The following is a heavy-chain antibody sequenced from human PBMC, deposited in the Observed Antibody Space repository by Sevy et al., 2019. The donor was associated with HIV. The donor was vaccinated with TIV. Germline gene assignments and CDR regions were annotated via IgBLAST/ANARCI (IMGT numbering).Heavy chain of an antibody. CDR1: GFTFSNYW. CDR3: ARDSSSATCLWGLDV. V-gene: IGHV3-7*03. D-gene: IGHD2-2*01. Sequence: GGSLRLSCAASGFTFSNYWMSWVRQAPGKGLEWVANIKRDGSEKYYVASVKGRFTISRDNAKTSLYLQMNRLRAEDTAVYYCARDSSSATCLWGLDVWGQGTTVTVSS. CDR2: IKRDGSEK. J-gene: IGHJ6*02.